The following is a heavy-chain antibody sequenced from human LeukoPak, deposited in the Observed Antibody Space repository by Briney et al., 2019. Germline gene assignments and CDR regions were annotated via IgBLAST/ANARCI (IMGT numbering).Heavy chain of an antibody. CDR3: AKDANRDYYDSSGYYLDY. J-gene: IGHJ4*02. CDR1: GFTFSSYG. CDR2: IRYDGSNK. D-gene: IGHD3-22*01. Sequence: GGSLRLSCAASGFTFSSYGMHWVRQAPGKGLEWVAFIRYDGSNKYYADSVKGRFTISRDNSKDTLYLQMNSLRAEDTAVYYCAKDANRDYYDSSGYYLDYWGQGTLVTVSS. V-gene: IGHV3-30*02.